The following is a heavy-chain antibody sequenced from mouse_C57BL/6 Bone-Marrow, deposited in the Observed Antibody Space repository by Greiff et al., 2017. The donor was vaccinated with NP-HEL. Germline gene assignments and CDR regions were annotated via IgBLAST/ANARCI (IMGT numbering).Heavy chain of an antibody. CDR2: INPSSGYT. Sequence: QVQLKESGAELAKPGASVKLSCKASGYTFTSYWMPWVKKRPGQGLEWIGYINPSSGYTKYNQKFKDKATLTADKSSSTAYMQLSSLTYEDSAVYYCARGDGNYVGGYWGQGTTLTVSS. J-gene: IGHJ2*01. V-gene: IGHV1-7*01. CDR3: ARGDGNYVGGY. D-gene: IGHD2-1*01. CDR1: GYTFTSYW.